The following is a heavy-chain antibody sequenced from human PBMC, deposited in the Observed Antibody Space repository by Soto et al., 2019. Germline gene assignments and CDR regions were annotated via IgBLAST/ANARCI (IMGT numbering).Heavy chain of an antibody. Sequence: QVQPQESGPGLVKPSGTLSVTCTVSGGSIGPRDWWSWVRQSPGKGLEWIGQIYIRKEGTTYNPALDTRFTISVDRYNNDRYLRLTSLTAADTGIYYGVKNGEYCLKDWGHGTYVTVSS. CDR2: IYIRKEGT. CDR1: GGSIGPRDW. D-gene: IGHD2-8*01. V-gene: IGHV4-4*02. J-gene: IGHJ1*01. CDR3: VKNGEYCLKD.